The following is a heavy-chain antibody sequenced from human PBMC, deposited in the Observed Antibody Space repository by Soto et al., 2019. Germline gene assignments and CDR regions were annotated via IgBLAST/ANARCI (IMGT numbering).Heavy chain of an antibody. CDR1: GFTFSNYW. D-gene: IGHD3-22*01. Sequence: EVQLVESGGGLVQPGGSLRVSCAVSGFTFSNYWMSWVRQAPGKGLEWVANIKQDGSEKWYVDSVKGRFTISRDNAKNSLYLQIDSLRAEDTAVYYCARGDYYDSNGPFSDAFDIWGQGTLVTVSS. J-gene: IGHJ3*02. CDR2: IKQDGSEK. CDR3: ARGDYYDSNGPFSDAFDI. V-gene: IGHV3-7*04.